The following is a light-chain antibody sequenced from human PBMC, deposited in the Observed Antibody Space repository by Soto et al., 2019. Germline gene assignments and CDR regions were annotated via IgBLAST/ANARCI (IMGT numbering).Light chain of an antibody. Sequence: EIVMTQSPATLSVSPGERATLSCRASQSVSSNLAWYQQKPGQAPRLLIYGASTRATGIPARFSGSGSGTEFTLTINSLQPDDFATYYCLQYNSYATFGQGTKVDIK. CDR1: QSVSSN. V-gene: IGKV3-15*01. CDR3: LQYNSYAT. CDR2: GAS. J-gene: IGKJ1*01.